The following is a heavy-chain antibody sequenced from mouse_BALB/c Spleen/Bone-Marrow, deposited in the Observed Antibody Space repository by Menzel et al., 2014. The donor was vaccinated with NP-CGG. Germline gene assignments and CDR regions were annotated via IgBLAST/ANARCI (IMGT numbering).Heavy chain of an antibody. CDR2: IISNGDGT. J-gene: IGHJ4*01. V-gene: IGHV5-6-2*01. CDR1: GFTFSSYY. D-gene: IGHD1-1*01. CDR3: ARRGISTSEGVGAMDY. Sequence: EVMLVESGGGLVKLGGSLKLSCAASGFTFSSYYMSWVRQTPEKRLELVAAIISNGDGTYYPDTMKGRVITSRDNAKNTLYLQMSSLKSEDTALYYCARRGISTSEGVGAMDYWGQGTSVTVSS.